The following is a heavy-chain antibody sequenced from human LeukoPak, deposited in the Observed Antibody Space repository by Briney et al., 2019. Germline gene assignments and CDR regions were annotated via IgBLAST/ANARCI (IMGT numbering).Heavy chain of an antibody. Sequence: AGGSLRPSCAASGFTFSSYEMNWVRQAPGKGLERVSYISSSGSTKYYADSVKGRFTISRDNAKNSLYLQMNSLRAEDTAVYFCAVGWEYFQQWGQGTLVTVSS. V-gene: IGHV3-48*03. J-gene: IGHJ1*01. CDR2: ISSSGSTK. CDR3: AVGWEYFQQ. CDR1: GFTFSSYE.